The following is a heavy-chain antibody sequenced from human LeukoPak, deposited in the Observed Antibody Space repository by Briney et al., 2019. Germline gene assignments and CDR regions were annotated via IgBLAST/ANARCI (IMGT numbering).Heavy chain of an antibody. J-gene: IGHJ3*02. Sequence: SETLSLTCAVSGGSISSSNWWSWVRQPPGKGLEWIGEIYHSGRTNYNQSLKSRVTISVDKSTNQFYMKLSTGTAADTAVYYCARDRDPVSHAFDIWGQGAMVTVSS. V-gene: IGHV4-4*02. CDR2: IYHSGRT. CDR1: GGSISSSNW. CDR3: ARDRDPVSHAFDI.